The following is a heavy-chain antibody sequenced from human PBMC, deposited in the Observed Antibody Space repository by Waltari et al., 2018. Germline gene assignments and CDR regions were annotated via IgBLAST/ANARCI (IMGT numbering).Heavy chain of an antibody. V-gene: IGHV3-53*01. CDR3: ARGKQGVIVAGTGFDY. J-gene: IGHJ4*02. D-gene: IGHD5-12*01. CDR1: GFTVSNNY. Sequence: EVQLVESGGGLIQPGGSLRLSCVGSGFTVSNNYMSWVRQAPGKGLEWVSVMYSGGRTIYADSVKGRFTISRDNSKNTLYLQMNSLRVEDTAVYYCARGKQGVIVAGTGFDYWGQGTLVTVSS. CDR2: MYSGGRT.